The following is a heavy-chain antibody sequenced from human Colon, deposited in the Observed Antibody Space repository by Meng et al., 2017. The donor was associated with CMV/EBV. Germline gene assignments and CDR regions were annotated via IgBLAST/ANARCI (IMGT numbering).Heavy chain of an antibody. V-gene: IGHV3-33*06. CDR1: GFTFSSYG. CDR3: AKEYSSSSTKYFDY. Sequence: GESLKIFCAASGFTFSSYGMHWVRQAPGKGLEWVAVIWYDGSNKYYADSVKGRFTISRDNSKNTLYLQMNSLRAEDTAVYYCAKEYSSSSTKYFDYWGQGTLVTVSS. J-gene: IGHJ4*02. CDR2: IWYDGSNK. D-gene: IGHD6-6*01.